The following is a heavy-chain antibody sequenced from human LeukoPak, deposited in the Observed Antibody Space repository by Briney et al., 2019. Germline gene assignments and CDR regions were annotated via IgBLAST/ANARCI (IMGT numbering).Heavy chain of an antibody. V-gene: IGHV1-2*02. J-gene: IGHJ4*02. Sequence: ASVKVCCKASGYTFTGYYMHWVRQAPGQGLEWMGWINPNSGGTNYARKFQGRVTMTRDTSISTAYMELSRLRSDDTAVYYCARTYDSSGYYNWGQGTLVTVSS. CDR3: ARTYDSSGYYN. CDR1: GYTFTGYY. D-gene: IGHD3-22*01. CDR2: INPNSGGT.